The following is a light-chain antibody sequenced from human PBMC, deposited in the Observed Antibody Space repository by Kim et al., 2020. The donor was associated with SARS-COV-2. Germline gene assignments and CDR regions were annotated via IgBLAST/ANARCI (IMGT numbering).Light chain of an antibody. Sequence: DIQMTQSPSTLSASVGDRVTITCRASESISSRLAWYQQKSVKAPKLVIYKASTLESGVPSRFSGSGSGTEFTLTINSLQPYDFATYYCHQFNDYPWTFGQGTKVDIK. CDR1: ESISSR. V-gene: IGKV1-5*03. CDR2: KAS. J-gene: IGKJ1*01. CDR3: HQFNDYPWT.